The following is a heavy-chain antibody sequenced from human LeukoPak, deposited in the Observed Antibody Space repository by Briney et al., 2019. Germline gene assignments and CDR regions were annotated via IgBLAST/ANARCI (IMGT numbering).Heavy chain of an antibody. CDR3: ARCILTTGTRYFDY. CDR2: IYHRGST. D-gene: IGHD1/OR15-1a*01. V-gene: IGHV4-30-4*08. Sequence: KPSETLSLTCTVSGDSISSDDYYWSWVRQPPGKGLEWIGYIYHRGSTYYSPSLKSRATISVNTSENQFSLKLSSVTAADTAVYYCARCILTTGTRYFDYWGPGTLVPVSS. CDR1: GDSISSDDYY. J-gene: IGHJ4*02.